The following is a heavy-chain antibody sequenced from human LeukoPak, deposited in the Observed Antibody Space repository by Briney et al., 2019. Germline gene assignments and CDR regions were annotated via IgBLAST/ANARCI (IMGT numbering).Heavy chain of an antibody. D-gene: IGHD1-1*01. CDR3: ARVYIAGTGRTYYYGMDV. J-gene: IGHJ6*02. Sequence: ASVKVSCKASGYTFTSYAVSWVRQAPGQGLEWMGWISAYNGGTNYAQKFQGRVTMTTDTSTTTGYMELRSLRSDDTAVYYCARVYIAGTGRTYYYGMDVWGQGTTVTVSS. CDR1: GYTFTSYA. CDR2: ISAYNGGT. V-gene: IGHV1-18*01.